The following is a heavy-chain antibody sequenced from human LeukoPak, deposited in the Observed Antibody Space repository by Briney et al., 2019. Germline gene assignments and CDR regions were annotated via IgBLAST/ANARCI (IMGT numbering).Heavy chain of an antibody. CDR1: GFTFSTQD. CDR2: IRYDGSHE. V-gene: IGHV3-30*02. Sequence: GGSLRLSCGASGFTFSTQDMHWVRQAPGKGLEWVAFIRYDGSHEYYADSVKGRFTISRDNSKNRLYLQMNSVRSEDTALYYCAKPSGSGVDYWGQGTRVTVSS. CDR3: AKPSGSGVDY. J-gene: IGHJ4*01. D-gene: IGHD1-26*01.